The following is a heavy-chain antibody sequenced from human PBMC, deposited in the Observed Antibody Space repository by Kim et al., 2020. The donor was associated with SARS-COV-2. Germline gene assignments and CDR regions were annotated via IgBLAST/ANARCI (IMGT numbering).Heavy chain of an antibody. J-gene: IGHJ4*02. CDR1: GFTFSDYA. CDR2: ISIDGTDT. Sequence: GGSLRLSCEASGFTFSDYAIHWVRQAPGKGLQWVAVISIDGTDTYYGDSVKGRFTISRDNSKNTVFLQMSSLRPEDTAVYYCAKIAEAFYISTWPLDSWGQGALVTVSS. D-gene: IGHD2-2*02. V-gene: IGHV3-30*04. CDR3: AKIAEAFYISTWPLDS.